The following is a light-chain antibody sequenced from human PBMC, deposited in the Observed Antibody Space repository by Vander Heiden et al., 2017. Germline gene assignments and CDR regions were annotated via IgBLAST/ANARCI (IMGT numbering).Light chain of an antibody. CDR1: RSNIGGNA. CDR3: AAWDDSLNGHVV. CDR2: SNN. V-gene: IGLV1-44*01. J-gene: IGLJ2*01. Sequence: QSVLTQPPSASGTPGQRIAISCSGSRSNIGGNAVYWFQQLPGTATKVLIYSNNRRPSGVPDRFSGSKSGTSASLAISGIQSEDEADYYCAAWDDSLNGHVVFGGGTKLIVL.